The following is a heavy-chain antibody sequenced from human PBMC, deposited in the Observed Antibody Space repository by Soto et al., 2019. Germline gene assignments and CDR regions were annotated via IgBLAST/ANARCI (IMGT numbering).Heavy chain of an antibody. V-gene: IGHV1-2*02. Sequence: EASVKVSCKASGYTFTGYYMHWVRQAPGQGLEWMGWINPNSGGTNYAQKFQGRVTMTRDTSISTAYMELSRPRSDDTAVYYCARVSLSGIAADPDFDYWGQGTLVTVSS. D-gene: IGHD6-13*01. CDR1: GYTFTGYY. CDR3: ARVSLSGIAADPDFDY. CDR2: INPNSGGT. J-gene: IGHJ4*02.